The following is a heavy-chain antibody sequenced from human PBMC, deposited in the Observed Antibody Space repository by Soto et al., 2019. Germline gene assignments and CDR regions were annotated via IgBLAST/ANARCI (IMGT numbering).Heavy chain of an antibody. J-gene: IGHJ4*02. V-gene: IGHV3-33*01. D-gene: IGHD1-26*01. Sequence: QVQLVESGGGVVQPGRSLRLSCAASGFTFSSYGMHWVRQAPGKGLEWVAVIWYDGSNKYYADSVKGRFTISRDNSKNTLYLQMNSLRAEDTAVYYCARDRVVSGELDYWGQGTLVTVSS. CDR3: ARDRVVSGELDY. CDR1: GFTFSSYG. CDR2: IWYDGSNK.